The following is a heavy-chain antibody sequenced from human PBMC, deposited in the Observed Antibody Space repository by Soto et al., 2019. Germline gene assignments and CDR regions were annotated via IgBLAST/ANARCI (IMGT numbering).Heavy chain of an antibody. V-gene: IGHV1-3*01. Sequence: ASVKVSCKTSGFTFTTYAIYWVRQAPGQRLECMGRINAGNGDTAYSQKFQGRVTITRDTSASAAYVDLSNLGSEDTAVYYCARGGSGWPFDSWGQGTLVTVSS. J-gene: IGHJ4*02. CDR1: GFTFTTYA. D-gene: IGHD6-19*01. CDR2: INAGNGDT. CDR3: ARGGSGWPFDS.